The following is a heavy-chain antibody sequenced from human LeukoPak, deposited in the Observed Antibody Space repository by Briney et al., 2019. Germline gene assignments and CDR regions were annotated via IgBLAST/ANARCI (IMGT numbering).Heavy chain of an antibody. CDR2: IKQDESEK. CDR1: GFTFSSYW. V-gene: IGHV3-7*01. CDR3: ARREGYPSMVRGVNYYYYYYMDV. Sequence: GRSLRLSCAASGFTFSSYWMSWVRQAPGKGLEWVANIKQDESEKYYVDSVKGRFTISRDNAKNSLYLQMNSLRAEDTAVYYCARREGYPSMVRGVNYYYYYYMDVWGKGTTVTVSS. J-gene: IGHJ6*03. D-gene: IGHD3-10*01.